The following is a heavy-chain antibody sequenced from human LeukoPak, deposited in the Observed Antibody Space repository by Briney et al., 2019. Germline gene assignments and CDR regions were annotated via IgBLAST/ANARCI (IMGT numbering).Heavy chain of an antibody. Sequence: GGSLRLSCAASGFTFSNYGMSWVRQAPGRGLEWVSTITGSGTNTDYADSVKGRFTISRDNSKNTLYLQMNSLRGDDTAVYYCAKGGSPVFYGSGRFDYWGQGTLVTVSS. CDR2: ITGSGTNT. CDR1: GFTFSNYG. D-gene: IGHD3-10*01. J-gene: IGHJ4*02. V-gene: IGHV3-23*01. CDR3: AKGGSPVFYGSGRFDY.